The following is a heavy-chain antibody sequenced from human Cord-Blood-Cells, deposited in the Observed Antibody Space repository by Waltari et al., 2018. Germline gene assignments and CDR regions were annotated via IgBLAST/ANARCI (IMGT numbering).Heavy chain of an antibody. J-gene: IGHJ4*02. CDR3: ARQNLYYFDY. CDR2: IYYSGIT. D-gene: IGHD1-7*01. CDR1: GGSITSSSYY. Sequence: QLQLQESGPGLVKPSETLSLPCTVSGGSITSSSYYWGWIRQPPGKGLEWIGSIYYSGITYYNPSLKSRVTISVDTSKNQFSLKLSSVTAADTAVYYCARQNLYYFDYWGQGTLVTVSS. V-gene: IGHV4-39*01.